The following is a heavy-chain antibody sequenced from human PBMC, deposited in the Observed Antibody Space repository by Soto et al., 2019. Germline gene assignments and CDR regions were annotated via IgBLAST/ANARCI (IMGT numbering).Heavy chain of an antibody. V-gene: IGHV1-2*06. J-gene: IGHJ5*02. D-gene: IGHD3-16*01. CDR2: INPKNGDT. CDR3: VKDRQVAYSWFDP. CDR1: GYTFTADY. Sequence: ASVKVSCKASGYTFTADYLHWVRQAPGQGLEWMGRINPKNGDTHYAQQFQGRVTLTRDTSVSTAFLELKRLRSDDAATYYCVKDRQVAYSWFDPWGQGSLVTVSS.